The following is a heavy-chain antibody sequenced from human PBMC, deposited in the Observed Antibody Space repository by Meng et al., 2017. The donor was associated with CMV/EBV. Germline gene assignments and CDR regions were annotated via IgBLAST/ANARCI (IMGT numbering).Heavy chain of an antibody. CDR3: ARDLLSTIFP. D-gene: IGHD3-3*01. Sequence: LTGTVSGGSISSSSYYWGWIRQPPGKGLEWIGSIYYSGSTYYNPSLKSRVTISVDTSKNQFSLKLSSVTAADTAVYYCARDLLSTIFPWGQGTLVTVSS. V-gene: IGHV4-39*07. J-gene: IGHJ5*02. CDR1: GGSISSSSYY. CDR2: IYYSGST.